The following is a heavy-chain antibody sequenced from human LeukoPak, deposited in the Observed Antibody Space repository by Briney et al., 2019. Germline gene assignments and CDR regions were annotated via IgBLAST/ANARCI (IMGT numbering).Heavy chain of an antibody. V-gene: IGHV3-9*01. Sequence: GGSLRLSCAASGFTFDDYAMHWVRQAPGKGLEWVSGISWNSGNIGYADSVKGRFTISRDNAKNSLYLQMNSLRSDDTAVYYCARDSVLLWFGEPYSPLDYWGQGTLVTVSS. J-gene: IGHJ4*02. CDR2: ISWNSGNI. CDR1: GFTFDDYA. CDR3: ARDSVLLWFGEPYSPLDY. D-gene: IGHD3-10*01.